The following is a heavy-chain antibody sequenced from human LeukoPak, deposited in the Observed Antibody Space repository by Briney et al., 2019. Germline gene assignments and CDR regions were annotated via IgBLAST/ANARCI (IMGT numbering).Heavy chain of an antibody. CDR1: GGTFSSYA. J-gene: IGHJ4*02. CDR3: ARVSDDSSGYYSGCFDY. Sequence: ASVKASCKASGGTFSSYAISWVRQAPGQGLEWMGRIIPIFGTANYAQKCQGRVTITTDESTSTAYMELSSLRSEDTAVYYCARVSDDSSGYYSGCFDYWGQGTLVTVSS. V-gene: IGHV1-69*05. CDR2: IIPIFGTA. D-gene: IGHD3-22*01.